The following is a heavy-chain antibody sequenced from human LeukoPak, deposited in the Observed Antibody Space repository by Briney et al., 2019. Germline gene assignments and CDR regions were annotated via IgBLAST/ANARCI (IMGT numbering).Heavy chain of an antibody. J-gene: IGHJ4*02. D-gene: IGHD2-15*01. CDR1: GFTFSSCA. CDR3: ARGNGYCSGGSCYWVYYFDY. CDR2: ISSSSSYI. Sequence: GGSLRLSCAASGFTFSSCAMNWVRQAPGKGLEWVSSISSSSSYIYYADSVKGRFTISRDNAKNSLYLQMNSLRAEDTAVYYCARGNGYCSGGSCYWVYYFDYWGQGTLVTVSS. V-gene: IGHV3-21*01.